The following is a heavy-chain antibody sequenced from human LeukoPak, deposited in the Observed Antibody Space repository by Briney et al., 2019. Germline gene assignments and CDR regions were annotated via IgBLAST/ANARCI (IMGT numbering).Heavy chain of an antibody. CDR1: GFTFDGYA. V-gene: IGHV3-9*01. J-gene: IGHJ3*02. CDR3: AKDRSSGWEGYDAFDI. Sequence: GGSLRLSCAASGFTFDGYAMHWVRQAPGKGLEWVSGISWNSGSIGYADSVKGRFTISRDNAKNSLYLQMNSLRAEDTALYYCAKDRSSGWEGYDAFDIWGQGTMVTVSS. CDR2: ISWNSGSI. D-gene: IGHD6-19*01.